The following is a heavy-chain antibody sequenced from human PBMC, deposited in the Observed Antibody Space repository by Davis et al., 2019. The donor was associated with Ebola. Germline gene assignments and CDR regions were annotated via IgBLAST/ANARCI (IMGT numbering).Heavy chain of an antibody. D-gene: IGHD5-18*01. CDR1: GFRFSSYA. J-gene: IGHJ4*02. CDR3: AKGSWIQLWLLDY. Sequence: GESLKISCVASGFRFSSYAMSWVRQAPGKGLEWVSAISGSGGSTYYADSVKGRFTISRDNSKNTLYLQMNSLRAEDTAVYYCAKGSWIQLWLLDYWGQGTLVTVSS. CDR2: ISGSGGST. V-gene: IGHV3-23*01.